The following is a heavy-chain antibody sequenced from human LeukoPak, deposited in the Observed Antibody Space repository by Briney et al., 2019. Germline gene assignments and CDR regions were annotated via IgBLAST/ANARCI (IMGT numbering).Heavy chain of an antibody. V-gene: IGHV1-69*04. CDR2: IIPILGIA. Sequence: ASVKVSCKASGGTFSSYAISWVRQAPGQGLEWMGRIIPILGIANYAQKFQGRVTITADKSTSTAYMELSSLRSEDTAVYYCARGRATHYYDSSGYLRAPYYYYGMDVWGQGTTVTVSS. CDR3: ARGRATHYYDSSGYLRAPYYYYGMDV. D-gene: IGHD3-22*01. CDR1: GGTFSSYA. J-gene: IGHJ6*02.